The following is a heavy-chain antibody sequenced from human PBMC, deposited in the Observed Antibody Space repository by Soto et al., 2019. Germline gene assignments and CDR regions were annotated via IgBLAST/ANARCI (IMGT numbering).Heavy chain of an antibody. V-gene: IGHV3-74*01. J-gene: IGHJ6*02. CDR3: ARVPTGPYYYYGMDV. CDR1: GFTFSSDW. D-gene: IGHD1-1*01. Sequence: GGSLRLGCAASGFTFSSDWMHWVRQAPGKGRGWVSRINSDGSSTSYADSVKGRFTISRDNAKNTLYLQMNSLRAEDTAVYYCARVPTGPYYYYGMDVWGQGTTVTVSS. CDR2: INSDGSST.